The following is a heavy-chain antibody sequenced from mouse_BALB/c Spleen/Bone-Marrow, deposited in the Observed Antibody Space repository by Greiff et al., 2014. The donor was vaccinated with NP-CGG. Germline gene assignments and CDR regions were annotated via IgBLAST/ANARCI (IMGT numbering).Heavy chain of an antibody. V-gene: IGHV1-69*01. CDR1: GYTFTDYW. CDR2: IDTSDSYT. D-gene: IGHD2-1*01. J-gene: IGHJ2*01. CDR3: AFYYGNYGDY. Sequence: VKLVESGAELVMPGASVKMSCKASGYTFTDYWMHWVKQRPGQGLEWIGAIDTSDSYTSYNQKFKGKATLTVDESSSTAYMQLSSLTSEDSAVYYCAFYYGNYGDYWGQGTTLTVPS.